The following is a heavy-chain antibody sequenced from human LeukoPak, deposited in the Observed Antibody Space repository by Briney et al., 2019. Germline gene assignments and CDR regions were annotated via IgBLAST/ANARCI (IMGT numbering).Heavy chain of an antibody. J-gene: IGHJ4*02. D-gene: IGHD3-22*01. CDR2: IGGSGANT. Sequence: GGSLRLSCAASGFTFSSYGMSWVPKAPGKGLEWVSSIGGSGANTYYADSVKGRFTISRDNSKSTMYLQMNSLRAEDTAVYHCAKTNGYYDLWGQGTLVTVSS. V-gene: IGHV3-23*01. CDR3: AKTNGYYDL. CDR1: GFTFSSYG.